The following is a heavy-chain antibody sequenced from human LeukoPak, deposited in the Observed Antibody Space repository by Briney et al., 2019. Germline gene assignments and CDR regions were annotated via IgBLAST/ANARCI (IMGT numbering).Heavy chain of an antibody. CDR2: MYTSGAT. J-gene: IGHJ6*03. CDR1: SDSISNYY. Sequence: SETLSLTCTVSSDSISNYYWSWIRQPAGKGLEWIGRMYTSGATNYNPSLKSRATMSVDTSKNHLSLTLTSVTAADGAVYYCAREGPAASTFFYYFMDVWGKGTTVTVSS. D-gene: IGHD2-2*01. V-gene: IGHV4-4*07. CDR3: AREGPAASTFFYYFMDV.